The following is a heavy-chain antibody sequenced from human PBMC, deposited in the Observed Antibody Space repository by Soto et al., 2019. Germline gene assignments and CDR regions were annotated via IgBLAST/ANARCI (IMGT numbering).Heavy chain of an antibody. CDR1: GGSFSGYY. J-gene: IGHJ4*02. Sequence: PSLTCAVYGGSFSGYYWSWIRQPPGKGLEWIGEINHSGSTNYNPSLKSRVTISVDTSKNQFSLKLSSVTAADTAVYYCARGDGDYVSVNWGQGTLVTVSS. V-gene: IGHV4-34*01. CDR3: ARGDGDYVSVN. CDR2: INHSGST. D-gene: IGHD4-17*01.